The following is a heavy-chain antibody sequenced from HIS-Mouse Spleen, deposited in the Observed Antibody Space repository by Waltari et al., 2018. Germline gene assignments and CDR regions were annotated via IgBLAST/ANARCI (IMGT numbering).Heavy chain of an antibody. CDR3: AREIPYSSSWYDWYFDL. Sequence: QLQLQESGPGLVKPSETLSLTCTVPGGSIRRSSYHWAWIRPPPGKGLEWIGSIYYSGSTYYNPSLKSRVTISVDTSKNQFSLKLSSVTAADTAVYYCAREIPYSSSWYDWYFDLWGRGTLVTVSS. CDR2: IYYSGST. V-gene: IGHV4-39*07. D-gene: IGHD6-13*01. CDR1: GGSIRRSSYH. J-gene: IGHJ2*01.